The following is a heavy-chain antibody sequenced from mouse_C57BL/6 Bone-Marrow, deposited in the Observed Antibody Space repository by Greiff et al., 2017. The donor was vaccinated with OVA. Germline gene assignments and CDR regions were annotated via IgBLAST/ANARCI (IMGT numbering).Heavy chain of an antibody. J-gene: IGHJ2*01. CDR1: GYTFTDYY. D-gene: IGHD2-4*01. Sequence: QVQLQQSGAELVRPGASVKLSCKASGYTFTDYYINWVKQRPGQGLEWIARIYPGSGNTYYNEKFKGKATLTAEKSSSTAYMQLSSLTSEDSAVYFCACDYESFDYWGQGTTLTVSS. CDR3: ACDYESFDY. V-gene: IGHV1-76*01. CDR2: IYPGSGNT.